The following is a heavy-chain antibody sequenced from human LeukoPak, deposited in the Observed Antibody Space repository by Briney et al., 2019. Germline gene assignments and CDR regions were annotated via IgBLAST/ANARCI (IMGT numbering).Heavy chain of an antibody. CDR1: GFTFSSYA. CDR2: ISGSGGST. V-gene: IGHV3-23*01. D-gene: IGHD3-22*01. CDR3: ARDDSYYYDSSGAY. J-gene: IGHJ4*02. Sequence: GGSLRLSCAASGFTFSSYAMSWVRQAPGKGLEWVSAISGSGGSTYYADSVKGRFTISRDNAKNSLYLQMNSLRDEDTAVYYCARDDSYYYDSSGAYWGQGTLVTVSS.